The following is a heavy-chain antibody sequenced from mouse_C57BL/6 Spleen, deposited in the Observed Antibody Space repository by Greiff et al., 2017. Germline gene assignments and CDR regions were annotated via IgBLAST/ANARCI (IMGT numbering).Heavy chain of an antibody. CDR2: IDPSDSYT. J-gene: IGHJ2*01. Sequence: VQLQQPGAELVMPGASVKLSCKASGYTFTSYWMHWVKQRPGQGLEWIGEIDPSDSYTNYNQKFKGKSTLTVDKSSSTAYMQLSSLTSEDSAVYYCDAYYFGSSYFDYWGQGTTLTVSS. D-gene: IGHD1-1*01. CDR1: GYTFTSYW. CDR3: DAYYFGSSYFDY. V-gene: IGHV1-69*01.